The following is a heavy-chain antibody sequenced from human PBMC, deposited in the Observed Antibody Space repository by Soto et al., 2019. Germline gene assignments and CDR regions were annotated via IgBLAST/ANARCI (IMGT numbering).Heavy chain of an antibody. CDR1: GYTFTSYG. Sequence: QVQLVQSGAEVKKPGASVKVSCKASGYTFTSYGISWVRQAPGQGLEWMGWISAYNGNTNYAQKLRGRVTMTTDTSTSTAYMELRSLRSDDTAVYYCARDSGKSLSSSWWGLGYYYYGMDVWGQGTTVTVSS. D-gene: IGHD6-13*01. CDR3: ARDSGKSLSSSWWGLGYYYYGMDV. V-gene: IGHV1-18*04. J-gene: IGHJ6*02. CDR2: ISAYNGNT.